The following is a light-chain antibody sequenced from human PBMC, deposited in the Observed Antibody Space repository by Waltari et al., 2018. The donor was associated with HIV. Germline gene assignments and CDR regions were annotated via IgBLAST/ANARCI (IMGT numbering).Light chain of an antibody. J-gene: IGLJ3*02. CDR2: DVT. Sequence: QSALTQPRSVSGSPGQSISISCTGTSSDVGGYKYFSWYQQYPGEVPKLMIYDVTKRPSGVPDRFSGSKSGNTASLTISGLQAEDEADYYCCSYAGVYTRWVFGGGTKLTVL. CDR1: SSDVGGYKY. CDR3: CSYAGVYTRWV. V-gene: IGLV2-11*01.